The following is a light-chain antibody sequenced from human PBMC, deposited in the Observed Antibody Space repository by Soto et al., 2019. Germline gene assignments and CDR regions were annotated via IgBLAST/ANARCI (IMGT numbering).Light chain of an antibody. CDR1: SSDVGGYHY. J-gene: IGLJ2*01. V-gene: IGLV2-8*01. CDR2: EVS. Sequence: QSVLTKPPSASGSPGQSVTISCTGTSSDVGGYHYVSWYQQHPGKAPKLMIYEVSKRPSGVPDRISGSKSGNTASLTVSGLQAEDEADYYCSSYAGSNYVVFGGGTKLTVL. CDR3: SSYAGSNYVV.